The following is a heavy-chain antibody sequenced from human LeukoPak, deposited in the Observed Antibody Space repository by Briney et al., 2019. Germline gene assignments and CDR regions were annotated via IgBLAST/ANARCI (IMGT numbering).Heavy chain of an antibody. J-gene: IGHJ4*02. V-gene: IGHV1-2*02. CDR1: GYTFTGYY. CDR3: AREAKLERNFDY. Sequence: ASVKVSCKASGYTFTGYYMHWVRQAPGQGLEWMGWINPNSGGTNYAQKFQGRVTMTRDTSISTAYMELSRLRSDDTAVYYCAREAKLERNFDYWGQGTLVTVSS. CDR2: INPNSGGT. D-gene: IGHD1-1*01.